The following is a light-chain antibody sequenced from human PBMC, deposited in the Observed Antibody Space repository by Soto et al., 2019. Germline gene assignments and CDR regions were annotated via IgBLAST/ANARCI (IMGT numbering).Light chain of an antibody. J-gene: IGKJ1*01. V-gene: IGKV1-5*01. CDR3: QQYNSYPGT. CDR2: DAS. Sequence: DVQMTQSPSTLPASVGDRVTITCRASQSISSWLAWYQQKPGKAPKFLIYDASSLESGVPSRFSGSGSGTEFTLTISSLQPDDFATYYCQQYNSYPGTFGQGTKVDIK. CDR1: QSISSW.